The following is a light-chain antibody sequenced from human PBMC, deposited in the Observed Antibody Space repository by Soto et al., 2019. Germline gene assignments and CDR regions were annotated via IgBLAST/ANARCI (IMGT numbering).Light chain of an antibody. J-gene: IGLJ3*02. V-gene: IGLV2-8*01. CDR2: EVS. CDR3: SSYAGSNNGV. Sequence: QSVLTQPPSASGSPGQSVTISCTGTSSDVGGYDFVSWYQQHPGKGPKLMIFEVSKRPSGVPDRFSGSKSGNTASLTVSGLQAEDEADYYCSSYAGSNNGVFGGGTKLTVL. CDR1: SSDVGGYDF.